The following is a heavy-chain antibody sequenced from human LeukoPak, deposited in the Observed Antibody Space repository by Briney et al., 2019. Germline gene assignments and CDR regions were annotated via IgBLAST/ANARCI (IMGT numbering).Heavy chain of an antibody. J-gene: IGHJ4*02. CDR2: IYYSGST. CDR1: GGSISSSSYY. V-gene: IGHV4-39*01. CDR3: ATYYDYVWGSPIDY. D-gene: IGHD3-16*01. Sequence: KPSETLSLTCTVSGGSISSSSYYWGWIRQPPGKGLEWIGSIYYSGSTYYNPSLKSRVTISVDTSKNQFSLKLSSVTAADTAVYYFATYYDYVWGSPIDYWGQGTLVTVSS.